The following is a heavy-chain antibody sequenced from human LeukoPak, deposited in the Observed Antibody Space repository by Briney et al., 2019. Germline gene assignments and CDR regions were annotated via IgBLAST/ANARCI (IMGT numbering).Heavy chain of an antibody. CDR2: ISSSGSTI. CDR1: GFTFRSYE. V-gene: IGHV3-48*03. J-gene: IGHJ4*02. Sequence: GGSLRLSCAASGFTFRSYEMNWVRQAPGKGLEWVSYISSSGSTIYYADSVKGRFTISRDNAKNSLYLQMNSLRAEDTAVYYCARGPYSSNWYVDYWGQGTLVTVAS. D-gene: IGHD6-13*01. CDR3: ARGPYSSNWYVDY.